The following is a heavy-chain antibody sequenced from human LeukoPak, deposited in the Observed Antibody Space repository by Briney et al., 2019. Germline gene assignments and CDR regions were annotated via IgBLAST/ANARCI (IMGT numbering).Heavy chain of an antibody. V-gene: IGHV4-39*07. CDR3: ARGQQLDY. CDR1: GGSISSSNYY. D-gene: IGHD6-13*01. Sequence: SETLSLTCTVSGGSISSSNYYWGWIRQPPGKGLEWIGSIHYSGSTFYNPSLKSRVTISVDTSKNQFSLKLNSVTAADTAVYYCARGQQLDYWGQGTLVTVSS. CDR2: IHYSGST. J-gene: IGHJ4*02.